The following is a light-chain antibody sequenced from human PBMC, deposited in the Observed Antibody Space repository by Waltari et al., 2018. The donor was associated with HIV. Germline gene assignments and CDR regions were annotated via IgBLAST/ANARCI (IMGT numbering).Light chain of an antibody. V-gene: IGLV2-14*01. CDR2: EVT. CDR1: SSDVGGYNY. CDR3: TSYTSSSTLVV. J-gene: IGLJ2*01. Sequence: QSALTQPASVSGSLGQSITISCTGTSSDVGGYNYVSCYQHHPVKAPKLMIYEVTNRPSGVSNRFSGSKSGNTASLTISGLQAEDESDYYCTSYTSSSTLVVFGGGTKLTVL.